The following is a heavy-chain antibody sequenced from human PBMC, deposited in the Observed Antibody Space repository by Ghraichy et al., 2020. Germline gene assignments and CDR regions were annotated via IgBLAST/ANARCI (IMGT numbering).Heavy chain of an antibody. J-gene: IGHJ4*02. CDR3: TRLDCSTNRCYPQ. D-gene: IGHD2-2*01. CDR2: IVPVLDVA. V-gene: IGHV1-69*04. Sequence: SVKVSCKASGGTLNNNAISWVRQAPGQGLEWVGRIVPVLDVANSAQKFQGRVSITADKSTSTAYMELSSLRSDDTANYYCTRLDCSTNRCYPQWGQGTLVTVSS. CDR1: GGTLNNNA.